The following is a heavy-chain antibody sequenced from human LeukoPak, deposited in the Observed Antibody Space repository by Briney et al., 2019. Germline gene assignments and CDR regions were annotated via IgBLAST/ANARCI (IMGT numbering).Heavy chain of an antibody. CDR1: GGSISSSSYY. CDR3: ARRDIVVVPAAIGAGAFDI. CDR2: IYYSGST. J-gene: IGHJ3*02. D-gene: IGHD2-2*02. Sequence: PSETLSLTCTVSGGSISSSSYYWGWIRQPPGKGLEWIGSIYYSGSTYYNPSLKSRVTISVDTSKNQFSLKLSSVTAADTAVDYCARRDIVVVPAAIGAGAFDIWGQGTMVTVSS. V-gene: IGHV4-39*01.